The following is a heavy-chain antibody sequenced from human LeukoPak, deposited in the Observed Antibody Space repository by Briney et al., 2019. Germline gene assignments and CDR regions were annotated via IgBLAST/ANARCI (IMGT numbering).Heavy chain of an antibody. J-gene: IGHJ4*02. V-gene: IGHV1-2*02. D-gene: IGHD2-2*01. Sequence: ASVKVSCKASGYTFTGYYTHWVRQAPGQGLEWMGWINPNSGGTNYAQEFQGRVTMTRDTSISTAYMELSRLRSDDTAVYYCARVGLSSWNWRLFDYWGQGTLVTVSS. CDR1: GYTFTGYY. CDR3: ARVGLSSWNWRLFDY. CDR2: INPNSGGT.